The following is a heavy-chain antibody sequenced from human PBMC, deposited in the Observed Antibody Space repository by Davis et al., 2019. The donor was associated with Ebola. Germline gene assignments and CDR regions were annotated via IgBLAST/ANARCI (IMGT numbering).Heavy chain of an antibody. V-gene: IGHV3-21*01. J-gene: IGHJ4*02. CDR2: ISSSSSYI. CDR3: AKGDSSNYYYTVDY. CDR1: GFTFSSYS. D-gene: IGHD3-22*01. Sequence: GGSLRLSCAASGFTFSSYSMNWVRQAPGKGLEWVSSISSSSSYIYYADSVKGRFTISRDNSKNTLYLQMDSLRAEDTAVYYCAKGDSSNYYYTVDYWGQGTLVTVSS.